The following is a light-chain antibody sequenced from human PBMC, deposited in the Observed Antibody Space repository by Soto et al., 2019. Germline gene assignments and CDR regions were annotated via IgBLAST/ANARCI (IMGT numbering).Light chain of an antibody. V-gene: IGLV3-1*01. CDR2: EDN. Sequence: SYELTQPPSVSVSPGQTASITCSGDKLGDKYACWYQQKPGQPPVLVIYEDNKRPSGIPERFSGSNSGNTATLTISGTQAMDEADYYCQAWVVFGGGTKLTVL. CDR1: KLGDKY. J-gene: IGLJ2*01. CDR3: QAWVV.